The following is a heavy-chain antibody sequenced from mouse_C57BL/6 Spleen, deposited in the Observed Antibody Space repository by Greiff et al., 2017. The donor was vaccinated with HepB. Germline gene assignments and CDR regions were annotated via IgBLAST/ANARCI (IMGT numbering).Heavy chain of an antibody. J-gene: IGHJ2*01. V-gene: IGHV1-64*01. D-gene: IGHD1-1*01. Sequence: VQLQQPGAELVKPGASVKLSCKASGYTFTSYWMHWVKQRPGQGLEWIGMIHPNSGSTNYNEKFKSKATLTVDKSSSTAYMQLSSLTSEDSAVYYCARWNYGSSFDYWGQCTTLTVSS. CDR1: GYTFTSYW. CDR3: ARWNYGSSFDY. CDR2: IHPNSGST.